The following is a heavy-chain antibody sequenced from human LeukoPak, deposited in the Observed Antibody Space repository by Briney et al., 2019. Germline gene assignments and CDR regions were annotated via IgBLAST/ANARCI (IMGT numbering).Heavy chain of an antibody. CDR3: ATGKVDIPEESDYYYGMDV. V-gene: IGHV1-24*01. CDR2: FDPEDGET. Sequence: ASVKVSCKVSGYTLTELSMHWVRQAPGKGLEWMGVFDPEDGETIYAQKLQGRVTMTEDTSTDTAYMELSSPRSENTAVYYCATGKVDIPEESDYYYGMDVWGQGTTVTVSS. CDR1: GYTLTELS. J-gene: IGHJ6*02. D-gene: IGHD5-12*01.